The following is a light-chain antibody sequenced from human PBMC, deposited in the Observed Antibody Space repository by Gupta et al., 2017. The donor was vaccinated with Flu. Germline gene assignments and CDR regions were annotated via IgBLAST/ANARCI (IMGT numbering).Light chain of an antibody. J-gene: IGKJ2*01. Sequence: DIQMTQSPSPLSASVGDRVTITCRASQSISSYLNWYQQKPGKAPKLLIYAASSLQSGVPSRFSGSGSGTDFTLTISRLQPEDFATYYCLQSDSTPDTFGQGTKMEIK. CDR3: LQSDSTPDT. CDR2: AAS. V-gene: IGKV1-39*01. CDR1: QSISSY.